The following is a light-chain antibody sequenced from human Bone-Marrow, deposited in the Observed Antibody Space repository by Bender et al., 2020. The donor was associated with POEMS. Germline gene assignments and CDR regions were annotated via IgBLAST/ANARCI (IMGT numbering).Light chain of an antibody. J-gene: IGLJ3*02. V-gene: IGLV2-14*03. CDR1: RSDVGGYNY. Sequence: QSALTQPASVSGSPGQSITISCTGTRSDVGGYNYVTWYQQHPDRAPRLIIYDVTNRPSGVPDRFSGSKSGNTASLTITGLQSDDEAIYFCVAWDASLNGWVFGGGTKLTVL. CDR2: DVT. CDR3: VAWDASLNGWV.